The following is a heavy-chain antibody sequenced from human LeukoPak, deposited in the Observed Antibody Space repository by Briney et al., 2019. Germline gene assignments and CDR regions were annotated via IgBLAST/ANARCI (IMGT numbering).Heavy chain of an antibody. CDR2: INHSGST. D-gene: IGHD1-7*01. V-gene: IGHV4-34*01. CDR3: ARGELRKNYYYYYGMDV. J-gene: IGHJ6*01. Sequence: SETLSLTCAVYGGSFSGYYWGWIRQPPGKGLEWIGEINHSGSTNYNPSLKSRVTISVDTSKNQFSLKLTSVTAADTAVYYCARGELRKNYYYYYGMDVWGQGTTVTVSS. CDR1: GGSFSGYY.